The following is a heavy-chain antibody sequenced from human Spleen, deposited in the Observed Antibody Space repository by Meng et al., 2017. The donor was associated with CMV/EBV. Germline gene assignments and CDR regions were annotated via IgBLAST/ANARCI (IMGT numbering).Heavy chain of an antibody. Sequence: GESLKISCAASRFTFNNYWMSWVRQAPGKGLEWVSSISSSSSYIYYADSVKGRFTISRDNAKNSLYLQMNSLRAEDTAVYYCARDKDYYGSGRMDVWGQGTTVTVSS. J-gene: IGHJ6*02. D-gene: IGHD3-10*01. CDR1: RFTFNNYW. V-gene: IGHV3-21*01. CDR2: ISSSSSYI. CDR3: ARDKDYYGSGRMDV.